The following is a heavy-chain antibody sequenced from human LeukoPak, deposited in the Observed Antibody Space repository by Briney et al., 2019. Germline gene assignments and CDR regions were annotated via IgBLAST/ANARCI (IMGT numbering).Heavy chain of an antibody. CDR1: GGTFSSYA. V-gene: IGHV1-69*10. CDR3: ARGQQLVGFDY. Sequence: GASVKVSCKASGGTFSSYAISWVRQAAGQGLEWMGGIIPILGIANYAQKFQGRVTVTADKSTRTAYMELSSLRSEDTAVYYCARGQQLVGFDYWGQGTLVTVSS. D-gene: IGHD6-13*01. J-gene: IGHJ4*02. CDR2: IIPILGIA.